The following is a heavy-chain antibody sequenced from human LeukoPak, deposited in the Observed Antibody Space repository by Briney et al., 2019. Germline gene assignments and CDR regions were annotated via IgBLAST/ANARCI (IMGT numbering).Heavy chain of an antibody. Sequence: GGSLRLSCAASGFTFDDYAMHWVRQAPGKGLEWVSLISGDGGSTYYADSVKGRFTISRDNSKNSLYLQMNSLRTGDTALYYCTKAYYYGSGSYSWFDPWGQGTLVTVSS. V-gene: IGHV3-43*02. CDR2: ISGDGGST. CDR3: TKAYYYGSGSYSWFDP. J-gene: IGHJ5*02. D-gene: IGHD3-10*01. CDR1: GFTFDDYA.